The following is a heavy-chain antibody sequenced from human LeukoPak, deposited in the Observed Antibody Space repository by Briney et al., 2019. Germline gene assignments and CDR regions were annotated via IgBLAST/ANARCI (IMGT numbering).Heavy chain of an antibody. CDR2: IYYSGST. CDR1: GGSISSYY. D-gene: IGHD3-22*01. CDR3: ARDGQHYYDSSGYYRVFDY. J-gene: IGHJ4*02. V-gene: IGHV4-59*01. Sequence: SETLSLTCTASGGSISSYYWSWIRQPPGKGLEWIGYIYYSGSTNYNPSLKSRVTISVDTSKNQFSLKLSSVTAADTAVYYCARDGQHYYDSSGYYRVFDYWGQGTLVTVSS.